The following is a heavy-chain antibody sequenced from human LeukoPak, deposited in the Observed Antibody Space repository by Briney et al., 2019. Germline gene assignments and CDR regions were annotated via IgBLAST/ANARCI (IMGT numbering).Heavy chain of an antibody. CDR3: ARDTSPAQIPLAVPAAILSAPSYYYYMDV. Sequence: PSETLSLTCTVSGGSISSGGYYWSWIRQPPGKGLEWIGYIYHSGSTYYNPCLKSRVTMSVDTSKNQFPLKLSSVTAADTAVYYCARDTSPAQIPLAVPAAILSAPSYYYYMDVWGKGTTVTVSS. CDR2: IYHSGST. D-gene: IGHD2-2*01. CDR1: GGSISSGGYY. V-gene: IGHV4-30-2*01. J-gene: IGHJ6*03.